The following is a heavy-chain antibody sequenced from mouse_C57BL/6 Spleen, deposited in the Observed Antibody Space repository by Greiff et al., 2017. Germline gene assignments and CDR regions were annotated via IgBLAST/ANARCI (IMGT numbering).Heavy chain of an antibody. D-gene: IGHD2-4*01. CDR1: GYTFTSYG. CDR3: AREEDYYDYSFDY. J-gene: IGHJ2*01. Sequence: VQLQQSGAELARPGASVKLSCKASGYTFTSYGISWVKQRTGQGLEWIGEIYPRSGNTYYNEQFKGKTTLTADKSSSTAYMELRSLTSEDSAVYFCAREEDYYDYSFDYWGQGTTLTVSS. V-gene: IGHV1-81*01. CDR2: IYPRSGNT.